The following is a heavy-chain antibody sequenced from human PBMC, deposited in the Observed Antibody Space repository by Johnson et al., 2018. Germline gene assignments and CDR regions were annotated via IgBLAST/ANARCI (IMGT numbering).Heavy chain of an antibody. Sequence: QVQLVESGGGLVKPGGSLRLSCAASGVTFNGYFMTWIRQAPWKGLEWVSYISSSGRDTYYSDSVKGRFTSSRDNAQNSRSLQINGQRAEDTAVYYCARETRRTFDIWGQGTMVTVSS. J-gene: IGHJ3*02. CDR3: ARETRRTFDI. CDR1: GVTFNGYF. V-gene: IGHV3-11*01. CDR2: ISSSGRDT.